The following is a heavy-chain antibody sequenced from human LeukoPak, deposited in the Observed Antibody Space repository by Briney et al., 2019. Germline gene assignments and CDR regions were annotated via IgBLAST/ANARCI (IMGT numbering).Heavy chain of an antibody. CDR3: ARHYWAGAAAGTSGGMDY. CDR1: GGSISSYY. V-gene: IGHV4-59*08. Sequence: PSETLSLTCTVSGGSISSYYWSWIRQPPGRGLEGIGYIYYSGSTNYNPSPKSRVTISVDTSKNQFSLKLSSVTAADTAVYYRARHYWAGAAAGTSGGMDYWGQGTLVTVSS. J-gene: IGHJ4*02. D-gene: IGHD6-13*01. CDR2: IYYSGST.